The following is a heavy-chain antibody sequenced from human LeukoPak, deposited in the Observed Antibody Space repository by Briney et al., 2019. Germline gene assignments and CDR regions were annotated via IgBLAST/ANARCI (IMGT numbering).Heavy chain of an antibody. V-gene: IGHV5-51*01. D-gene: IGHD6-13*01. J-gene: IGHJ4*02. Sequence: GESLKISCKGSGYRFISSWIGWVRQMPGKGLELMEIIYPGDSDTRYSPSFQRQVTISADKSITTAYLQWSSLKASDTALYYCATQLLLSRGFDYWGQGTLVTVSS. CDR1: GYRFISSW. CDR3: ATQLLLSRGFDY. CDR2: IYPGDSDT.